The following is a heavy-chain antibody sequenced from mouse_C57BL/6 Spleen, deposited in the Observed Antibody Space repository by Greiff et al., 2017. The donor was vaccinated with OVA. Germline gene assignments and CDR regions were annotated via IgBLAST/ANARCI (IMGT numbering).Heavy chain of an antibody. CDR1: GYAFSSSW. D-gene: IGHD1-1*01. CDR3: APNYYGSSYRYFDV. CDR2: IYPGDGDT. Sequence: LVESGPELVKPGASVKISCKASGYAFSSSWMNWVKQRPGKGLEWIGRIYPGDGDTNYNGKFKGKATLTADKSSSTAYMQLSSLTSEDSAVYFCAPNYYGSSYRYFDVWGTGTTVTVSS. V-gene: IGHV1-82*01. J-gene: IGHJ1*03.